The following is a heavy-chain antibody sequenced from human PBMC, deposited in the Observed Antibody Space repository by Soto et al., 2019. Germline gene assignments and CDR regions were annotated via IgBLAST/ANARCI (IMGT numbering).Heavy chain of an antibody. CDR2: IIPIFGTA. D-gene: IGHD5-12*01. V-gene: IGHV1-69*01. J-gene: IGHJ5*02. CDR3: AREMSGYDISGNWFDP. CDR1: GGSFNRHT. Sequence: QVQLVQSGAEVRKPGSSVRVSCKASGGSFNRHTISWVRQAPGQGLEWMGGIIPIFGTANYAQKFQGRVTITADESTSTAYMELSSLRSEDTAVYYCAREMSGYDISGNWFDPWGQGTLVTVSS.